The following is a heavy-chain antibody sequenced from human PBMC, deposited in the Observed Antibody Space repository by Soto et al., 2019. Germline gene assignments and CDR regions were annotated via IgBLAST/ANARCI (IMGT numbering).Heavy chain of an antibody. CDR3: ARGPLQQLEL. V-gene: IGHV3-30*03. Sequence: GGSLRLSCAASGFTFSSYGMHWVRQAPGKGLEWVAVISYDGSNKYYADSVKGRFTISRDNSKNTLYLQMNSLRDEDTALYYCARGPLQQLELWGQGTLVTVSS. D-gene: IGHD6-13*01. CDR1: GFTFSSYG. J-gene: IGHJ4*02. CDR2: ISYDGSNK.